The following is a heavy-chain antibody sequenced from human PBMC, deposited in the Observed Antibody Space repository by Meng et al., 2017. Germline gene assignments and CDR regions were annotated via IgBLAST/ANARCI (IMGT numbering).Heavy chain of an antibody. D-gene: IGHD3-16*02. CDR3: ARDSMITFGGVIVILPFDY. CDR2: ISSSSYI. J-gene: IGHJ4*02. V-gene: IGHV3-21*01. CDR1: GFTFSSYS. Sequence: GGSLRLSCAASGFTFSSYSMNWVRQAPGKGLEWVSSISSSSYIYYADSVKGRFTISRDNAKNSLYLQMNSLRAEDTAVYYCARDSMITFGGVIVILPFDYWGQGTLVTVSS.